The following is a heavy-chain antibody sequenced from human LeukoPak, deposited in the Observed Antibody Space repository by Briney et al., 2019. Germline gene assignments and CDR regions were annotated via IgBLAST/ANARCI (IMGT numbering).Heavy chain of an antibody. V-gene: IGHV3-21*01. Sequence: GGSLRLSCVASGFTFRDYSMNWVRQAPGKRLEWVSFISGSGSNIQYADSVKGRFTISRDNSKNTLYLQMNSLRAEDTAVYYCAKLEDCSSTSCYPPDAFDIWGQGTMVTVSS. J-gene: IGHJ3*02. CDR3: AKLEDCSSTSCYPPDAFDI. CDR1: GFTFRDYS. D-gene: IGHD2-2*01. CDR2: ISGSGSNI.